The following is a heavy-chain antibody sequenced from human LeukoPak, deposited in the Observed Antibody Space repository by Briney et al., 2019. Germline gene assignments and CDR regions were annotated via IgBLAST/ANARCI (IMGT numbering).Heavy chain of an antibody. J-gene: IGHJ4*02. CDR1: GFTFTRYA. Sequence: GRSLRLSCVASGFTFTRYAMHWVRQAPGKGLEWVTVVSYDGNDKYYADSVKGRFTISRDNSKNTVYLQMNSLRAEDTAVHYCARDDALATDGFDSWGQGTLVTVSS. D-gene: IGHD5-24*01. V-gene: IGHV3-30*04. CDR3: ARDDALATDGFDS. CDR2: VSYDGNDK.